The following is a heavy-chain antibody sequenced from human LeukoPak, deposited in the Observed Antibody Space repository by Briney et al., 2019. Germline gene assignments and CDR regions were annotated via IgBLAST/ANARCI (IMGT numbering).Heavy chain of an antibody. CDR3: ARGTYGNSLTDY. J-gene: IGHJ4*02. V-gene: IGHV1-2*02. Sequence: ASVKVSCKASGYTFTGYYMHWVRQAPGQGLEWMGWINPNSGGTNHAQKFQGRVTMTRDTSISTAYMELSRLRSDDTAVHYCARGTYGNSLTDYWGQGTLVTVSS. CDR2: INPNSGGT. CDR1: GYTFTGYY. D-gene: IGHD4-23*01.